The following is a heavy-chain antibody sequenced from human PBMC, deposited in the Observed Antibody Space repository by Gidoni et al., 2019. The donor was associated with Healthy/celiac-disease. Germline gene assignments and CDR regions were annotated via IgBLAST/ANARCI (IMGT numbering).Heavy chain of an antibody. CDR2: IYYSGST. CDR3: ASLGYCTNGVCYNYYYYYMDV. Sequence: QLQLQESGPGLVKPSETLSLTCTVSGGSISSSSYYWGWIRQPPGKGLEWIGSIYYSGSTYYNPSLKSRVTISVDTSKNQFSLKLSSVTAADTAVYYCASLGYCTNGVCYNYYYYYMDVWGKGTTVTVSS. J-gene: IGHJ6*03. D-gene: IGHD2-8*01. CDR1: GGSISSSSYY. V-gene: IGHV4-39*01.